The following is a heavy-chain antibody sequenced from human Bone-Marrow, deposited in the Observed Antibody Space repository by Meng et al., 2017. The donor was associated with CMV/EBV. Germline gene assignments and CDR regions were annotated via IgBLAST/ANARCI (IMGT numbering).Heavy chain of an antibody. CDR2: ISNDGINR. CDR1: GFTFSSYA. J-gene: IGHJ4*02. V-gene: IGHV3-30*04. Sequence: LSLTCAASGFTFSSYAMHWVRQAPGKGLEWVAVISNDGINRYYADSVKGRFTISRDNAKNSLYLQMNSLRAEDTAVYYCAREMATIPGLDYWGQGTRVTVYS. D-gene: IGHD5-24*01. CDR3: AREMATIPGLDY.